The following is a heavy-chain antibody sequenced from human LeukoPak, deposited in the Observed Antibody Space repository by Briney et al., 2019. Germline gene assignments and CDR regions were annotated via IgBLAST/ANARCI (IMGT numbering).Heavy chain of an antibody. Sequence: GGSLRLSCAASGFIFSSNWMHWVRQAPGKGLVWVSRINEDGSTTNHADSVKGRFTISRDNSKNTLYLQMNSLRAEDTAVYYCAKGDGYSYGFNYWGQGTLVTVSS. V-gene: IGHV3-74*01. CDR2: INEDGSTT. CDR3: AKGDGYSYGFNY. D-gene: IGHD5-18*01. J-gene: IGHJ4*02. CDR1: GFIFSSNW.